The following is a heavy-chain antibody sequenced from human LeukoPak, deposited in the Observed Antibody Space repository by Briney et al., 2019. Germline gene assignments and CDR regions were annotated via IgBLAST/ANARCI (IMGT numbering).Heavy chain of an antibody. V-gene: IGHV4-34*01. J-gene: IGHJ4*02. Sequence: SETLSLTCAVYGGSFSGYYWSWIRQPPGKGLEWIGEINHSGSTNYNPSLRSRVTISVDTSKNQFSLKLSSVTAADTAVYYCASGDCSGGSCYGYDYWGQGTLVTVSS. CDR2: INHSGST. CDR1: GGSFSGYY. D-gene: IGHD2-15*01. CDR3: ASGDCSGGSCYGYDY.